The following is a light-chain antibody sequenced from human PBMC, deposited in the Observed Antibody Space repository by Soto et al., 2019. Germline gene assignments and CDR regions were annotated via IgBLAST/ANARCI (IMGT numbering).Light chain of an antibody. CDR2: EVT. CDR1: SSDVGGYNF. Sequence: QSVLTQPASVSGSPGQSIAISCTGTSSDVGGYNFVSWYQQHPGEAPKLIIHEVTNRPSGVSDRFSGSKSGNTASLTISGLQADDEADYYCSSHTAYTTRVFGSGTKVPVL. CDR3: SSHTAYTTRV. J-gene: IGLJ1*01. V-gene: IGLV2-14*01.